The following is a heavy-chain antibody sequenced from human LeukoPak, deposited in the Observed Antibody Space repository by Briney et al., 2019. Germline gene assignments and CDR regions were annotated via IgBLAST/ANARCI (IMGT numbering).Heavy chain of an antibody. CDR1: GFIFRSYA. V-gene: IGHV3-30*04. CDR3: ARALTLFRGVPNLDY. D-gene: IGHD3-10*01. J-gene: IGHJ4*02. CDR2: TSFDGGKK. Sequence: GRSLRLSRAASGFIFRSYAVIWVRQAPGKGLEWVAGTSFDGGKKHYIDSVKGRFTISRDKSKITVYLQMNSLRPEVTAVYYCARALTLFRGVPNLDYWGQGTLVTVSS.